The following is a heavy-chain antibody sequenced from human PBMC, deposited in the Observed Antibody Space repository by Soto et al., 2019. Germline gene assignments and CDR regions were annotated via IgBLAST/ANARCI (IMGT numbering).Heavy chain of an antibody. J-gene: IGHJ4*02. CDR2: ISINGKGI. Sequence: LRLSCAASGFTFSSYAMSWVRQAPGKGLEWVSAISINGKGIYYADSVRGRFTISRDNSRNTVFLHMDSLRAEDTAVYYCARDYRGHTLGYSPHFDYWGRGALVTVSS. CDR1: GFTFSSYA. V-gene: IGHV3-23*01. CDR3: ARDYRGHTLGYSPHFDY. D-gene: IGHD5-18*01.